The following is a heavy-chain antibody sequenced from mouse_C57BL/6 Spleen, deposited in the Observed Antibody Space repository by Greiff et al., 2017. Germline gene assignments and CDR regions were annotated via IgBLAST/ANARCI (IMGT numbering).Heavy chain of an antibody. CDR2: IYPGSGST. CDR3: ARFTTVVAPAMDY. V-gene: IGHV1-55*01. J-gene: IGHJ4*01. Sequence: QVQLKQPGAELVKPGASVKMSCKASGYTFTSYWITWVKQRPGQGLEWIGDIYPGSGSTNYNEKFKSKATLTVDTSSSTAYMPLSSLTSEDSAVYYCARFTTVVAPAMDYWGQGTSVTVSS. D-gene: IGHD1-1*01. CDR1: GYTFTSYW.